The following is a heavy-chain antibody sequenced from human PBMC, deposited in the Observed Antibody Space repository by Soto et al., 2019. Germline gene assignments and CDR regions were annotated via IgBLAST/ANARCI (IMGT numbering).Heavy chain of an antibody. D-gene: IGHD4-17*01. CDR1: GGSISSYY. Sequence: PSETLSLTCTVSGGSISSYYWSWIRQPPGKGLEWIGYIYYSGSTNYNPSLKSRVTISVDTSKNQFSLKLGSVTAADTAVYYCARRYGGAFDIWGQGTMVTVSS. CDR3: ARRYGGAFDI. J-gene: IGHJ3*02. CDR2: IYYSGST. V-gene: IGHV4-59*08.